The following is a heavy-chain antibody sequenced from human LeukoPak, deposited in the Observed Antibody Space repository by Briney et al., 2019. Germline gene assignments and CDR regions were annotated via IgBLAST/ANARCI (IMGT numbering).Heavy chain of an antibody. J-gene: IGHJ6*04. CDR2: ISYDGNDK. CDR3: ARDRRVRDSYGLDV. V-gene: IGHV3-30*03. CDR1: GFSFSSYG. D-gene: IGHD3-10*01. Sequence: PGRSLRLSCAGSGFSFSSYGMHWVRQAPGKGLEWVAVISYDGNDKYYADSVKGRFTISRDNSKNTLYLQVNSLRAEDTAVYYCARDRRVRDSYGLDVWGKGTTVTVSS.